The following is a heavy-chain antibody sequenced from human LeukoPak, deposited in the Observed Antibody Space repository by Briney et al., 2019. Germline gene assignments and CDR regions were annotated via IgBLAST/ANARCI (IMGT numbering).Heavy chain of an antibody. CDR2: IYHSGTT. Sequence: SETLSLTCTVSGDSITTYYWTWIRQPPGKGLEWIGYIYHSGTTNYNPSLKSRVTISAVESKNQFSLKLTYSATADTAVYYCAQKAPYSPGYSQDWGQGTLVTVSS. J-gene: IGHJ1*01. CDR1: GDSITTYY. V-gene: IGHV4-59*08. CDR3: AQKAPYSPGYSQD. D-gene: IGHD2-15*01.